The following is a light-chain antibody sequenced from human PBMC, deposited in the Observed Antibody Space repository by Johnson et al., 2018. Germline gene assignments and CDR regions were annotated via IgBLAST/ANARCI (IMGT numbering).Light chain of an antibody. J-gene: IGLJ1*01. CDR3: GTWDSSLSAGNV. CDR2: ENN. Sequence: QSVLTQPPSVSAAPGQKVTISCSGSSSNIGNNYVSWYQQLPGTAPKLLIYENNKRPSGIPDRFSGSKSGTSATLGITGLQTGDEADYYYGTWDSSLSAGNVFGTVTKFTVL. V-gene: IGLV1-51*02. CDR1: SSNIGNNY.